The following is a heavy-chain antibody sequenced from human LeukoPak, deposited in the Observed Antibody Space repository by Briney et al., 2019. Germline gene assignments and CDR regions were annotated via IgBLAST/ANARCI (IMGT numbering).Heavy chain of an antibody. J-gene: IGHJ5*02. CDR1: GDSISSSNSY. V-gene: IGHV4-39*07. CDR3: AREVPGAMVRGLFDP. CDR2: LYYSGSS. Sequence: SETLSLTCTVSGDSISSSNSYRGWIRQPPGKGLEWIGSLYYSGSSYYNPSLKSRVTISADTSKNQFSLRLSSVTAADTAVYYCAREVPGAMVRGLFDPWGQGTLVTVSS. D-gene: IGHD3-10*01.